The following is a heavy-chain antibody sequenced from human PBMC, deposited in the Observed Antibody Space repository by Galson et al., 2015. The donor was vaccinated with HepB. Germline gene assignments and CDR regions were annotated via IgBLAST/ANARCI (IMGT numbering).Heavy chain of an antibody. V-gene: IGHV3-9*01. CDR1: GFTFDDYA. CDR2: ISWNSGSI. Sequence: SLRLSCAASGFTFDDYAMHWVRQAPGKGLEWVSGISWNSGSIGYADSVKGRFTISRDNAKNSLYLQMNSLRAEDTALYYCAKESVAMVGGGHFDYWGQGTLVTVSS. J-gene: IGHJ4*02. CDR3: AKESVAMVGGGHFDY. D-gene: IGHD5-18*01.